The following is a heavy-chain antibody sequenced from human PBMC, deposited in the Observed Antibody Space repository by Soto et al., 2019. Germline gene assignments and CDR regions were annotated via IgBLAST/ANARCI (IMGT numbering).Heavy chain of an antibody. J-gene: IGHJ3*01. D-gene: IGHD6-19*01. CDR1: GCTFVTSS. V-gene: IGHV1-58*01. CDR2: IVVGSGNT. Sequence: VASVQVSCKASGCTFVTSSVQWVRQARGQRPEWIGWIVVGSGNTNYAQKVQERVTITRVLSTSTAYTELSSLRSEDTAVDYCAVGQSDAASAVAGGCDCGRVVWGQ. CDR3: AVGQSDAASAVAGGCDCGRVV.